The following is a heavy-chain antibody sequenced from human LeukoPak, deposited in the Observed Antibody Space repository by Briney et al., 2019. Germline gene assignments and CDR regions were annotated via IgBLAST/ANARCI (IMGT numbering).Heavy chain of an antibody. CDR3: SRGGSYYFKYYFDY. D-gene: IGHD1-26*01. J-gene: IGHJ4*02. CDR1: GYTFTGYY. V-gene: IGHV1-2*02. CDR2: INPNSGGT. Sequence: GASVKVSCKASGYTFTGYYMHWVRQAPGQGLEWMGWINPNSGGTNYAQKFQGRVTMTRDTSISTAYMELSRLRSDDTAVYYCSRGGSYYFKYYFDYWGRGTLVTVSS.